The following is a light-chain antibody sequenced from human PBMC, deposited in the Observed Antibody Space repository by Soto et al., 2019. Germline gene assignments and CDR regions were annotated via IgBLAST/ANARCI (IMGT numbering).Light chain of an antibody. CDR1: QSISSY. Sequence: DIQMTQSPSSLSASVGDRVTITCRASQSISSYLNWYQQKPGKAPKLLIYGASSLQSGVPSRFSGSGSGTDFTLTISSLQPEDFATYYCQQSYSTPPRFGQGTKVEIK. CDR3: QQSYSTPPR. J-gene: IGKJ1*01. CDR2: GAS. V-gene: IGKV1-39*01.